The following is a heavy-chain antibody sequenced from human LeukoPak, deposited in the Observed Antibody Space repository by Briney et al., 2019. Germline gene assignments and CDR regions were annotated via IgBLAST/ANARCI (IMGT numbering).Heavy chain of an antibody. J-gene: IGHJ4*02. CDR1: GFTFSSYG. Sequence: PGRSLRLSCAASGFTFSSYGMHWVRQAPGKGLEWVSSISSSSSYIYYADSVKGRFTISRDNAKNSLYLQMNSLRAEDTAVYYCARDGSYYDSSGYYYKYYFDYWGQGTLVTVSS. D-gene: IGHD3-22*01. CDR2: ISSSSSYI. CDR3: ARDGSYYDSSGYYYKYYFDY. V-gene: IGHV3-21*01.